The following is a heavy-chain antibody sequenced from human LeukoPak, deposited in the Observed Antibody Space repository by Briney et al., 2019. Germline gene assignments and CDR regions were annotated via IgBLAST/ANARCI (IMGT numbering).Heavy chain of an antibody. CDR2: IYHSGST. V-gene: IGHV4-30-2*01. CDR3: ARVRYDSVPQADVYGLGPFFDY. Sequence: PSQTLSLTCAVSGGSISSGGYSWSWIRQPPGKGLEWIGYIYHSGSTYYNPSLKSRVTISLDRSKNQFSLKLSSVTAADTAVYYCARVRYDSVPQADVYGLGPFFDYWGQGTLVTVSS. CDR1: GGSISSGGYS. D-gene: IGHD3-10*01. J-gene: IGHJ4*02.